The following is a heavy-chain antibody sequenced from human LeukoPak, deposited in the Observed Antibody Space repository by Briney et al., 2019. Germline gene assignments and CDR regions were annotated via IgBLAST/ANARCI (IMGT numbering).Heavy chain of an antibody. J-gene: IGHJ4*02. V-gene: IGHV3-11*05. CDR2: ISSSSDYT. CDR1: GFTFSDYY. D-gene: IGHD1-26*01. Sequence: GGSLRLSCAASGFTFSDYYMTWIRQAPGKGLECVSYISSSSDYTNYPDSVKGQFTISRDNAKNSLYLQMNSLRAEDTALYYCARVKVGTTNRFDYWGQGTLVTVSS. CDR3: ARVKVGTTNRFDY.